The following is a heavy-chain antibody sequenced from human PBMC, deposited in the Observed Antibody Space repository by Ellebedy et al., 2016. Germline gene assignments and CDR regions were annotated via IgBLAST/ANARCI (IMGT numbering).Heavy chain of an antibody. V-gene: IGHV4-59*01. J-gene: IGHJ2*01. CDR3: ARERGCSGGSCGRYFDL. CDR2: IYYSGST. Sequence: SETLSLTCTVSGGSISSYYWSWIRQPPGKGLEWIGYIYYSGSTNYNPSLKSRVTISVDTSKNQFSLKLSSVTAADTAVYYCARERGCSGGSCGRYFDLWGRGTLVTVSS. CDR1: GGSISSYY. D-gene: IGHD2-15*01.